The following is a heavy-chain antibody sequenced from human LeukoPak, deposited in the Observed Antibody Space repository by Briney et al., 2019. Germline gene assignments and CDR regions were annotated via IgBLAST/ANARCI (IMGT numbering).Heavy chain of an antibody. CDR3: ARDMGWTYPFDY. V-gene: IGHV6-1*01. CDR2: TFYRSKWYN. CDR1: GDSVSSNSAA. Sequence: SQTLSLTCAISGDSVSSNSAAWNWIRQSPSRGLEWLGRTFYRSKWYNDYAVSFKSRVIINPDTSKNQFSLQLDSVTPEDTAVYYCARDMGWTYPFDYWGQGTLVTVSS. J-gene: IGHJ4*02. D-gene: IGHD3/OR15-3a*01.